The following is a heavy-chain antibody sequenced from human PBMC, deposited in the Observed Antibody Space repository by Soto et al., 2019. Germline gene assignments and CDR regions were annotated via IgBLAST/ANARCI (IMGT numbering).Heavy chain of an antibody. Sequence: ASVKVSCKASGYTFTSYGISWVRQAPGQGLEWMGWISAYNGNTNYAQKLQGRVTMTTDTSTSTAYMELRSLRSDDTAVYYCARYEHRVAYYYYMDVWGKGTTVTVSS. CDR1: GYTFTSYG. D-gene: IGHD3-16*01. V-gene: IGHV1-18*01. J-gene: IGHJ6*03. CDR3: ARYEHRVAYYYYMDV. CDR2: ISAYNGNT.